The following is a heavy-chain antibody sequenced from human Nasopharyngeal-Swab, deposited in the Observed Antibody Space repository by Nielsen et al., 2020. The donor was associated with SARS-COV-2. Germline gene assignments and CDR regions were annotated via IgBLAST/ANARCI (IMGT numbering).Heavy chain of an antibody. J-gene: IGHJ5*02. CDR3: ARQEYLNWFDP. D-gene: IGHD6-6*01. Sequence: GSLRLSCTVSGGSISSSSYYWGWIRRPPGKGLEWIGSIYYSGSTYYNPSLKSRVTISVDTSKNQFSLKLSSVTAADTAVYYCARQEYLNWFDPWGQGTLVTVSS. V-gene: IGHV4-39*01. CDR2: IYYSGST. CDR1: GGSISSSSYY.